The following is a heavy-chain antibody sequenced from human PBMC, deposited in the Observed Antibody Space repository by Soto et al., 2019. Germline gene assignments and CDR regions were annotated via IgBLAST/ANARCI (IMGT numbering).Heavy chain of an antibody. CDR1: GFTFSSYA. Sequence: QVQLVESGGGVVQPGRSLRLSCAASGFTFSSYAMHWVRQAPGKGLEWVAVISYDGSNKYYADSVKGRFTISRDNSKNTLYLQMNSLRAEDTAVYSCASSTVTTYFDYWGQGTLVTVSS. D-gene: IGHD4-17*01. J-gene: IGHJ4*02. CDR3: ASSTVTTYFDY. CDR2: ISYDGSNK. V-gene: IGHV3-30-3*01.